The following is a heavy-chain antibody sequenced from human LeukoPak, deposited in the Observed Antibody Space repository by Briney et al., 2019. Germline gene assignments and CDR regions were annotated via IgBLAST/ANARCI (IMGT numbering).Heavy chain of an antibody. D-gene: IGHD5-18*01. V-gene: IGHV3-30*04. CDR3: ASNGYAYGDDYSYYMDV. CDR1: GFPFRSYP. J-gene: IGHJ6*03. CDR2: IPYDGSNK. Sequence: GGSLRLSCEASGFPFRSYPMHRDRPAPGKGPGWVADIPYDGSNKSYTDSVKGRFTISRDNSKSTLSLQMNSLRAEATAVYYCASNGYAYGDDYSYYMDVWGKGTTVTVAS.